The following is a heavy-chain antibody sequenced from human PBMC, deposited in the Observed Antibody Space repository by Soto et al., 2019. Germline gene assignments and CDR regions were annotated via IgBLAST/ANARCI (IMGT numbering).Heavy chain of an antibody. Sequence: QVKLVESGGTVVQPGRSLRLSCAASGFSFSKYAMHWVRQAPGKGLEWVAVITYDATNEYYADSMKGRFTISRDNSNNTLSLHMSSLRLADTAVYYCARKAVPDFWGQGTLVTVSS. CDR3: ARKAVPDF. CDR2: ITYDATNE. V-gene: IGHV3-30-3*01. CDR1: GFSFSKYA. D-gene: IGHD6-19*01. J-gene: IGHJ4*02.